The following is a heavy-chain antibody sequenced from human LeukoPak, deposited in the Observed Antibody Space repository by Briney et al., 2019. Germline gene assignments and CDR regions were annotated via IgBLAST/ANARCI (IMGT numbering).Heavy chain of an antibody. V-gene: IGHV3-66*02. Sequence: GGSLRLSCAASGFTFSSYAMSWVRQAPGKGLEWVSVIYSGGSTYYADSVKGRFTISRDNSKNTLYLQMNSLRAEDTAVYYCARDYCSGGSCYPLYDYWGQGTLVTVSS. J-gene: IGHJ4*02. CDR2: IYSGGST. D-gene: IGHD2-15*01. CDR3: ARDYCSGGSCYPLYDY. CDR1: GFTFSSYA.